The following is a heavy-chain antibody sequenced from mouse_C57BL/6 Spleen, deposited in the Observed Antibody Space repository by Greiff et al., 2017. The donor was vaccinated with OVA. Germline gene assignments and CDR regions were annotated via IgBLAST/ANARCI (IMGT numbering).Heavy chain of an antibody. V-gene: IGHV3-6*01. Sequence: VQLKQSGPGLVKPSQSLSLTCSVTGYSITSGYYWNWIRQFPGNKLEWMGYISYDGSNNYNPSLKNRISITRDTSKNQFFLKLNSVTTEDTATYYCARALDYDGEYAMDYWGQGTSVTVSS. J-gene: IGHJ4*01. CDR1: GYSITSGYY. CDR2: ISYDGSN. D-gene: IGHD2-4*01. CDR3: ARALDYDGEYAMDY.